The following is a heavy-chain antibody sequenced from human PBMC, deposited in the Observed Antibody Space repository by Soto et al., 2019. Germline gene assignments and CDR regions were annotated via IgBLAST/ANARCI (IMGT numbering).Heavy chain of an antibody. V-gene: IGHV3-48*01. D-gene: IGHD5-18*01. CDR1: GLTFGSYS. CDR3: ARDYSSYGPFDY. CDR2: ISSSSTI. J-gene: IGHJ4*02. Sequence: GGSLILSCGASGLTFGSYSVNWVRQAPGKGLEWVSYISSSSTIYYADSVKGRFTISRDNAKNSLYLQMNSLRAEDTAVYYCARDYSSYGPFDYWGQGTLVTVSS.